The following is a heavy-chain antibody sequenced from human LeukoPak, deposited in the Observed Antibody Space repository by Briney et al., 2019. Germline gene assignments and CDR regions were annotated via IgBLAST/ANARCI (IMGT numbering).Heavy chain of an antibody. D-gene: IGHD3-22*01. Sequence: PSQTLSLTCTVSGGSISSGSYYWSWIRQPAGKGLEWIGRIYTSGSTNYNPSLKSRVTISVDTSKNQFSLKLSSVTAADTAVYYCARGVYDSSGYYYVDYWGQGTLVTVSS. J-gene: IGHJ4*02. V-gene: IGHV4-61*02. CDR1: GGSISSGSYY. CDR2: IYTSGST. CDR3: ARGVYDSSGYYYVDY.